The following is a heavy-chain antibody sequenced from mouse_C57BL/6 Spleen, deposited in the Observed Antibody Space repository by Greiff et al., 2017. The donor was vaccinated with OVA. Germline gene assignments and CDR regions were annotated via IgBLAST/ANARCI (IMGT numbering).Heavy chain of an antibody. Sequence: VQLKESGPGLVKPSQSLSLTCSVTGYSITSGYYWNWIRQFPGNKLEWMGYISYDGSNNYNPSLKNRISITRDTSKNQFFLKLNSVTTEDTATYYCARGHDGGYYAMDYWGQGTSVTVSS. D-gene: IGHD2-3*01. CDR2: ISYDGSN. CDR3: ARGHDGGYYAMDY. CDR1: GYSITSGYY. V-gene: IGHV3-6*01. J-gene: IGHJ4*01.